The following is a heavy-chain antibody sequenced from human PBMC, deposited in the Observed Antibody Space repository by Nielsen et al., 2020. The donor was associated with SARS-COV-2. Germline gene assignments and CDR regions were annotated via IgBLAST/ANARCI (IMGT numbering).Heavy chain of an antibody. J-gene: IGHJ4*02. CDR1: GFTFSTYW. Sequence: GESLKISCAASGFTFSTYWMSWVRQAPGKGLEWVANINQDGSEKYYVDSVRGRFTITRDTAKNSLYLQMNSLRAEDTAMYYCAREEEGIDYWGQGTLVTVSS. CDR3: AREEEGIDY. CDR2: INQDGSEK. V-gene: IGHV3-7*01. D-gene: IGHD6-13*01.